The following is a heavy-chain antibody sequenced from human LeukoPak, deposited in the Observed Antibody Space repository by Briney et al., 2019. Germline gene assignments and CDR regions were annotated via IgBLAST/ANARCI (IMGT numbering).Heavy chain of an antibody. CDR2: VRNDGSNE. Sequence: GGSLRLSCAASGFVLSDYGMHWVRQAPGKGLEWVAFVRNDGSNEYYVGPVKGRFTISRDKSKNTLYLQMNSLRVEDTAVYYCARESIQEWLSPYNWFDPWGQGTLVTVSS. CDR3: ARESIQEWLSPYNWFDP. D-gene: IGHD3-3*01. J-gene: IGHJ5*02. CDR1: GFVLSDYG. V-gene: IGHV3-30*02.